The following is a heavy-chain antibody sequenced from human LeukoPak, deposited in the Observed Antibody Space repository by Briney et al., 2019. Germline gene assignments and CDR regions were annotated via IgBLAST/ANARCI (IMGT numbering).Heavy chain of an antibody. J-gene: IGHJ4*02. D-gene: IGHD6-19*01. Sequence: PGGSLRLSCAASGFTFSSYWMHWVRQAPGKGLVWVSRINTDGSSTSYADSVKGRFTISRDNAKNTLYLQMNSLRAEDTAVYYCARGGGDSSGWSLFDYWGQGTLVTVSS. CDR2: INTDGSST. CDR3: ARGGGDSSGWSLFDY. V-gene: IGHV3-74*01. CDR1: GFTFSSYW.